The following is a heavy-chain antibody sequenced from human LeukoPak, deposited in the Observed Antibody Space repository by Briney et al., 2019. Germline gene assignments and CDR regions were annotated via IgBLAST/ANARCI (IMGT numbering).Heavy chain of an antibody. D-gene: IGHD5-18*01. CDR1: GGSISSGGYY. CDR2: IYHSGST. CDR3: ARATWIQLLDY. Sequence: SETLSLTCTVSGGSISSGGYYWSWIRQPPGKGLEWIGYIYHSGSTYYNPSLKSRVTISVDRSKNQFSLKLSSVTAADTAVYYCARATWIQLLDYWGQGTLVTVSS. V-gene: IGHV4-30-2*01. J-gene: IGHJ4*02.